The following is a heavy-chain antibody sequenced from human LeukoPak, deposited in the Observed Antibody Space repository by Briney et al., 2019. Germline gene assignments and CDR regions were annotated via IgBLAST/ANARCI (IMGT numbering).Heavy chain of an antibody. J-gene: IGHJ6*02. CDR2: INHSGST. CDR3: ARGVSFQGYYYYYGMDV. CDR1: GGSFSGYY. D-gene: IGHD3-16*01. Sequence: SETLSPTCAVYGGSFSGYYWSWIRQPPGKGLEWIGEINHSGSTNYNPSLKSRVTISVDTSKNPFSLKLSSVTAADTAVYYCARGVSFQGYYYYYGMDVWGQGTTVTVSS. V-gene: IGHV4-34*01.